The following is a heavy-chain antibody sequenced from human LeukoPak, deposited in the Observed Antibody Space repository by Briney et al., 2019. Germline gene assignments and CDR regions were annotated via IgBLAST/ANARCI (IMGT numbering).Heavy chain of an antibody. CDR1: GGSISSSSYY. CDR3: ARHQYDILTGYLFDY. CDR2: IYYSGST. D-gene: IGHD3-9*01. Sequence: SETLSLTCTVSGGSISSSSYYWGWIRQPPGKGLEWIGSIYYSGSTYYNPSLKSRVTISVDTSKNQFSLNLSSVTAPDTAVYYCARHQYDILTGYLFDYWGQGTLVTVSS. J-gene: IGHJ4*02. V-gene: IGHV4-39*01.